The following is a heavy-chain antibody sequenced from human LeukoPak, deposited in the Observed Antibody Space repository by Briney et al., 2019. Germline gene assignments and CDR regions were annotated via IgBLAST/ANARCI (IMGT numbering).Heavy chain of an antibody. CDR1: GFTFSDYY. CDR2: INVGTTTI. D-gene: IGHD5-18*01. Sequence: GGSLRLSCAASGFTFSDYYMSWIRQAPGKGLEWVSYINVGTTTIHYADSVKGRFSISRDNAKSSLYLQMNSLRAEDTAVYYCARYGYGYGRPFDYWGQGTLVTVSS. CDR3: ARYGYGYGRPFDY. V-gene: IGHV3-11*04. J-gene: IGHJ4*02.